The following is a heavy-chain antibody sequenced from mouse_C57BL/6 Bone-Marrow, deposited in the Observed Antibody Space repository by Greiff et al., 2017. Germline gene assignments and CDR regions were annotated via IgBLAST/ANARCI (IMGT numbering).Heavy chain of an antibody. CDR3: AREGPSGYFDY. J-gene: IGHJ2*01. V-gene: IGHV1-80*01. Sequence: LQESGAELVKPGASVKISCKASGYAFSSYWMNWVKQRPGKGLEWIGQIYPGDGDTNYNGKFKGKATLTADKSSSTAYMQLSSLTSEDSAVYFCAREGPSGYFDYWGQGTTLTVSS. CDR1: GYAFSSYW. CDR2: IYPGDGDT.